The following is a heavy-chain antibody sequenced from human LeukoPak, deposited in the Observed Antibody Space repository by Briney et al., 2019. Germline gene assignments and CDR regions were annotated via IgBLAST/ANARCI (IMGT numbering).Heavy chain of an antibody. CDR1: GGTFSSYA. V-gene: IGHV1-69*05. Sequence: SVKVSCKASGGTFSSYAISWVRQAPGQGLEWMGRIIPIFGTANYAQKFQGRVTITTDESTSTAYMELSGLRSEDTAVYYCARDLVVAGYNWNDRPTNWFDPWGQGTLVTVSS. J-gene: IGHJ5*02. D-gene: IGHD1-1*01. CDR3: ARDLVVAGYNWNDRPTNWFDP. CDR2: IIPIFGTA.